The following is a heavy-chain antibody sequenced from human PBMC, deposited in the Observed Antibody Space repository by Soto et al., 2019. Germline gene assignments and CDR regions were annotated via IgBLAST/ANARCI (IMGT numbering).Heavy chain of an antibody. CDR2: ISTYNGNT. CDR1: GYTFTSND. V-gene: IGHV1-18*01. D-gene: IGHD6-6*01. J-gene: IGHJ5*02. CDR3: ARGSSSSLLLKGLHWFDP. Sequence: ASVKVSCKASGYTFTSNDITCVRQAPGQGLEWMGLISTYNGNTNYAQKFQGRVTMTRDTSTSTVYMELSSLRSEDTAVYYCARGSSSSLLLKGLHWFDPWGQGTLVTVS.